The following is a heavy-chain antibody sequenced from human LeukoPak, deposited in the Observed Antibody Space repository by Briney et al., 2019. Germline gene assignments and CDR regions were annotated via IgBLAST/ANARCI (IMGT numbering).Heavy chain of an antibody. CDR2: INDNGAGT. Sequence: GGSLRLSCAASGFTFSSYAMSWVRQAPGKGLEWVSTINDNGAGTYYADSVKGRFTISRDNSYNTVSLQMNSLRDEDTGVYFCAKGLRTGVGPYMGYHYYMDVWGKGATVTVSS. CDR1: GFTFSSYA. V-gene: IGHV3-23*01. D-gene: IGHD3-16*01. CDR3: AKGLRTGVGPYMGYHYYMDV. J-gene: IGHJ6*03.